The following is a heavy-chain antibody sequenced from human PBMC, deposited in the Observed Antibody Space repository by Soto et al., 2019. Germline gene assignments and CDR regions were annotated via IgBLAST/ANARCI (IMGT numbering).Heavy chain of an antibody. D-gene: IGHD6-13*01. CDR3: ARDSSSWYPEKYYYYGMDV. Sequence: QVQLVQSGAEVKKPGSSVTVSCKASGGTFSSYAISWVRQAPGQGLEWMGGIIPIFGTANYAQKFQGRVTITADESTSTAYMELSSLRSEDTAVYYCARDSSSWYPEKYYYYGMDVWGQGTTVTVSS. CDR1: GGTFSSYA. V-gene: IGHV1-69*01. CDR2: IIPIFGTA. J-gene: IGHJ6*02.